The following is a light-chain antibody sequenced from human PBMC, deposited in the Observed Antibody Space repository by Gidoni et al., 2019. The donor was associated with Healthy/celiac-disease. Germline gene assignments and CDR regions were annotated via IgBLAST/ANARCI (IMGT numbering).Light chain of an antibody. J-gene: IGLJ1*01. Sequence: QSALTQPASVSGSPGQSIPISCTGTSSDVGSYNLVSWYQQHPGKAPKLMIYEGSKRPSGVSNRFSGSKSGNTASLTISGLQAEDEADYCCCSYAGSSTFPYVFGTGTKVTVL. CDR1: SSDVGSYNL. CDR3: CSYAGSSTFPYV. V-gene: IGLV2-23*03. CDR2: EGS.